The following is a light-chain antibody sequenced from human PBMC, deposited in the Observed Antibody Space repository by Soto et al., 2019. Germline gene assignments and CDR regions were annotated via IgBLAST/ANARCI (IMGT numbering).Light chain of an antibody. CDR1: SSNIGNNY. Sequence: QSVLTQPPSVSAAPGQKVTISCSGSSSNIGNNYVSWYQQLPGTAPKLLIAANNKRPSGIPDRFSGSKSGTSATLGITGLPSGDEADYYCGTWDSSLSASFVFGTGTKGTVL. CDR2: ANN. J-gene: IGLJ1*01. CDR3: GTWDSSLSASFV. V-gene: IGLV1-51*02.